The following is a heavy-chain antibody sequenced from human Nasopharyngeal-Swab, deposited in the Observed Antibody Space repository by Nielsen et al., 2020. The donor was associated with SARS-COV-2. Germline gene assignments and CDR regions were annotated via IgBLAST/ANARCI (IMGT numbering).Heavy chain of an antibody. CDR2: ISSSGSTI. J-gene: IGHJ6*02. CDR1: GFTFSSYE. V-gene: IGHV3-48*03. CDR3: ARDNVWVPAAIGFSRYYGMDV. D-gene: IGHD2-2*02. Sequence: GESLKISCAASGFTFSSYEMNWVRQAPGKGLEWVSYISSSGSTIYYADSVKGRFTISRDNAKNSLYLQMNSLRAEDTAVYYCARDNVWVPAAIGFSRYYGMDVWGQGTTVTVSS.